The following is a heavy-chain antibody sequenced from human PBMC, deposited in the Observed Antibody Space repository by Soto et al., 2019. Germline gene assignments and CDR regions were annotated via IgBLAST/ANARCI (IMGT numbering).Heavy chain of an antibody. J-gene: IGHJ5*02. CDR3: ARDPAP. CDR2: IYNSGST. V-gene: IGHV4-31*03. Sequence: QVQLQESGPGLVKPSQTLSLTCTVSSGSISSGGYNWSWIRQHPGKGLEWIGYIYNSGSTYYNPSLQSRVTISADASKNQFSLKLSSVTAADTAVYYCARDPAPWGQGTLVTVSS. CDR1: SGSISSGGYN.